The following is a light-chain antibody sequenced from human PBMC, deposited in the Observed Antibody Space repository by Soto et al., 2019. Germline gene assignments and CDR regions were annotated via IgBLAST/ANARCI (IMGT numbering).Light chain of an antibody. CDR2: GAS. V-gene: IGKV3-15*01. Sequence: EIVLTQSPATLSLSPGERATLSCRASQSVKTFLLWYQHRPGQAPRLLIYGASTRATGIPARFSGSGSGTEFTLTISSLQSEDFAVYYCQQYNNWLITFGQGTRLEIK. CDR3: QQYNNWLIT. CDR1: QSVKTF. J-gene: IGKJ5*01.